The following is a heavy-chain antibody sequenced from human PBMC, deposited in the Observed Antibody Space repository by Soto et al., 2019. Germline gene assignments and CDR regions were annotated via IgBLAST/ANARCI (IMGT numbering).Heavy chain of an antibody. J-gene: IGHJ4*02. CDR2: VYHTGRT. Sequence: LSLTCTVSGGSFKSGSYSWSWIRQPPGKGLEWIGYVYHTGRTSYNPSLKSRVSISMDTSKNQFSLNLDSVTAADTAVYFCARDFAYFDYWGQGTLVTVSS. CDR1: GGSFKSGSYS. D-gene: IGHD3-3*01. V-gene: IGHV4-61*01. CDR3: ARDFAYFDY.